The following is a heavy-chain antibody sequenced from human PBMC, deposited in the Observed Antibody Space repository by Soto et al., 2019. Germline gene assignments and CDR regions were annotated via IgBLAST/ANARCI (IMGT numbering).Heavy chain of an antibody. CDR1: GFTFSSYG. CDR2: ISYGGSNK. D-gene: IGHD2-2*01. Sequence: QVQLVESGGGVVQPGRSLRLSCAASGFTFSSYGMHWVRQAPGKGLEWVAVISYGGSNKYYADSVKGRFTISRDNSKNARYLQMNNLRDEDTAVYYCAKDNCISTSCYRLYNWFDPWGQGTLVTVSS. CDR3: AKDNCISTSCYRLYNWFDP. V-gene: IGHV3-30*18. J-gene: IGHJ5*02.